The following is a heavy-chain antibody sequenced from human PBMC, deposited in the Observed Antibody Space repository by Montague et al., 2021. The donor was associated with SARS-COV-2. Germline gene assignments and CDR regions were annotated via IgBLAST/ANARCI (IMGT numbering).Heavy chain of an antibody. Sequence: SETLSLTCTVSGGSVSSYYWSWIRQSPGKGLQWLGYIYYSGSTDYNPSLKSRVTMSVDTSKNQLSLRLNFVTTADTAVYFCARAGGFYDYWSGYSSSAGFFDPWGQGILVTVSS. CDR1: GGSVSSYY. CDR3: ARAGGFYDYWSGYSSSAGFFDP. D-gene: IGHD3-3*01. V-gene: IGHV4-59*02. CDR2: IYYSGST. J-gene: IGHJ5*02.